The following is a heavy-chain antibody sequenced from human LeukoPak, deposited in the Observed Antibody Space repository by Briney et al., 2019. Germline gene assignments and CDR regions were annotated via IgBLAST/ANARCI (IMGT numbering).Heavy chain of an antibody. D-gene: IGHD3-22*01. CDR2: TVGSRPDT. Sequence: GGSLRLSCAASGFTFTNYAMSWARQTPGKGLEWVSATVGSRPDTYHADSVKGRFTVSRDNSKNTLYLQMNSLRAEDTAVYYCAKDYYDSSGYLFDYWGQGTLVTVSS. J-gene: IGHJ4*02. CDR1: GFTFTNYA. V-gene: IGHV3-23*01. CDR3: AKDYYDSSGYLFDY.